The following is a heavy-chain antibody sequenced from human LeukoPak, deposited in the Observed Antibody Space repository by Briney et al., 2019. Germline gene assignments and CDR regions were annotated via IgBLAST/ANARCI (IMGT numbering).Heavy chain of an antibody. Sequence: SETLSLTRTVSGGSISSTSYLWGWVRQPPGEGPEWIGSIYYSGRTFYNPSLKSRVTISVDTSKNQISLTVRAVTAADTAVYYCARQIPDESGYYQYYFDYWGQGTLVTVSS. CDR1: GGSISSTSYL. J-gene: IGHJ4*02. CDR3: ARQIPDESGYYQYYFDY. D-gene: IGHD3-3*01. CDR2: IYYSGRT. V-gene: IGHV4-39*01.